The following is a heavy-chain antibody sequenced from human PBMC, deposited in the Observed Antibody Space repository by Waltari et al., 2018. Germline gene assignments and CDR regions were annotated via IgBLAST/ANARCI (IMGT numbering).Heavy chain of an antibody. CDR1: GFTVSRNY. V-gene: IGHV3-53*02. J-gene: IGHJ3*02. CDR2: IYTSGST. D-gene: IGHD1-26*01. Sequence: EVQLVETGGGLIQPGGSLRLSCAASGFTVSRNYMNWVRQAPGKGLEWVSVIYTSGSTYYADSVKGRFTISRDISKNTLYLQMNSLRGEDTAVYYCARAIRGSGAFDIWGQGTMVTVSS. CDR3: ARAIRGSGAFDI.